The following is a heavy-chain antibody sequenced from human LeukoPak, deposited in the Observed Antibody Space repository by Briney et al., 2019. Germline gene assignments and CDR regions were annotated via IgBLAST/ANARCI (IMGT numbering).Heavy chain of an antibody. D-gene: IGHD2-21*01. Sequence: SETLSLTCAVYGGSFSGHYWSWIRQPPGKGLEWIGEINHSGSTNYNPSLKSRVTISVDTSKNQFSLKLSSMTAADTAVYYCARYIPVARAAPDYWGQGTLVTVSS. CDR2: INHSGST. CDR1: GGSFSGHY. J-gene: IGHJ4*02. V-gene: IGHV4-34*01. CDR3: ARYIPVARAAPDY.